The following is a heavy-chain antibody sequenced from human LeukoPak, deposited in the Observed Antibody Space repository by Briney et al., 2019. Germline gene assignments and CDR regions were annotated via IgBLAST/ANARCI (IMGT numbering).Heavy chain of an antibody. V-gene: IGHV3-48*01. J-gene: IGHJ6*03. D-gene: IGHD4-23*01. Sequence: PGGSLRLSCEASGFTFSSYSMNWVRQAPGKGLEWISYISTSTTTIYYANSVKGRFTISRDNAKKSLYLQMNSLRVEDTGVYYCARVGGQEPIYYYYMDVWGKGTTVTVSS. CDR1: GFTFSSYS. CDR2: ISTSTTTI. CDR3: ARVGGQEPIYYYYMDV.